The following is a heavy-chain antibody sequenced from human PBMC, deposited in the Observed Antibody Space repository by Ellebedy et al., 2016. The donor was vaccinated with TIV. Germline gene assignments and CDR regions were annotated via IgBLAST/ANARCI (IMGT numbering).Heavy chain of an antibody. CDR2: IYSGGTS. V-gene: IGHV3-53*01. CDR1: QFNVSGTY. D-gene: IGHD2-8*02. CDR3: ARGRFCPGGSCYYFDT. J-gene: IGHJ4*02. Sequence: GESLKISCVASQFNVSGTYMNWVRQAPGKGLEWVSAIYSGGTSYYTDSVRGRFIISRDDSKNTIFLQMNSLTVEDTALYYCARGRFCPGGSCYYFDTWGQGSQVTV.